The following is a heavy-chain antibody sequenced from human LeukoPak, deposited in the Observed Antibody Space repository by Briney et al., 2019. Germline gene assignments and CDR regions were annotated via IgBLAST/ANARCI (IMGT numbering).Heavy chain of an antibody. CDR1: GFTFSSYA. Sequence: GGSLRLSCAASGFTFSSYAMSWVRQAPGKGLEWVSAISGSGGSTYYADSVKGRFTISRDNSKNTLYLQMNSLRAEDTAVYYCAKDMRRYSSSWYVFDYWGQGTLVTVSS. CDR2: ISGSGGST. D-gene: IGHD6-13*01. V-gene: IGHV3-23*01. J-gene: IGHJ4*02. CDR3: AKDMRRYSSSWYVFDY.